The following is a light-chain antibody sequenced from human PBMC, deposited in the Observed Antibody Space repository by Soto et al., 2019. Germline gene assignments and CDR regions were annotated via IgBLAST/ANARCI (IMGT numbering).Light chain of an antibody. CDR2: HAS. V-gene: IGKV3-11*01. J-gene: IGKJ5*01. CDR3: QQRSNRPIT. Sequence: EVVLTQSPATLSVSPGERATLSCRASQSVSSYLAWYQQKPGQAPRLLVYHASNRATGVPARFSGSGSGTDFTLTISSLEPEDFAVYYCQQRSNRPITFGQGTQREIK. CDR1: QSVSSY.